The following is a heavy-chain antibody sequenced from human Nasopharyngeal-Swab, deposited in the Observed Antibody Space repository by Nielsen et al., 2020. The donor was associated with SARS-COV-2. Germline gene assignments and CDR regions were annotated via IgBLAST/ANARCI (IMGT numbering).Heavy chain of an antibody. D-gene: IGHD2-21*01. CDR3: ARVPALIPYYYYGMDV. Sequence: GGPLRPPCAASGFTFISYEMTWVRKAPGKGLEWVSYISSSGSTIYYADSVKGRFTITRDNAKNSLYLQRNSLRAEDTAVYYCARVPALIPYYYYGMDVWGQGTTVTVSS. CDR2: ISSSGSTI. J-gene: IGHJ6*02. V-gene: IGHV3-48*03. CDR1: GFTFISYE.